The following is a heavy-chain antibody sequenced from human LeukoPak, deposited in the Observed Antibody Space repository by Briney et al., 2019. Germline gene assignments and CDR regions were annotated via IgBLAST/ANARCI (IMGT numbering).Heavy chain of an antibody. CDR1: GFTFSSYA. CDR3: AKGETQWLVRIFDY. Sequence: GGSLRLSCAAAGFTFSSYAMSWVRQAPGKGLEWVSAISGSGGSTYYADSVKGRFTISRDNSKNTLYLQMNSLRAEDTAVYYCAKGETQWLVRIFDYWGQGTLVTVSS. CDR2: ISGSGGST. V-gene: IGHV3-23*01. D-gene: IGHD6-19*01. J-gene: IGHJ4*02.